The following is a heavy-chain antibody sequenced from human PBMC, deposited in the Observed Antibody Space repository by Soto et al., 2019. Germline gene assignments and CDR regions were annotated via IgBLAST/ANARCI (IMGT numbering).Heavy chain of an antibody. Sequence: PETMSLTCAVYGGSFSGYYWSWIRQPPGKGLEWIGEINHSGSTNYNPSLKSRVTISVDTSKNQFSLKLSSVTAADTAVYYCARGHGEEDCSSTSCYYNWFDPWGQGTLVTVSS. CDR2: INHSGST. V-gene: IGHV4-34*01. D-gene: IGHD2-2*01. J-gene: IGHJ5*02. CDR1: GGSFSGYY. CDR3: ARGHGEEDCSSTSCYYNWFDP.